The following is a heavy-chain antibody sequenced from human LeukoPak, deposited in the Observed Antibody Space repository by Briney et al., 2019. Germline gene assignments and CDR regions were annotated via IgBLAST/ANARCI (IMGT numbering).Heavy chain of an antibody. J-gene: IGHJ4*02. V-gene: IGHV3-53*01. CDR1: GFTVSSNY. Sequence: PWGSLRLSCAASGFTVSSNYMSWVRQAPGKGLEWVSVIYSGGSTYYADSVKGRFTISRDNSKNTLYLQMNSLRAEDTAVYYCARDTYYYDSSGYYSDYWGQGSLVTVSS. D-gene: IGHD3-22*01. CDR3: ARDTYYYDSSGYYSDY. CDR2: IYSGGST.